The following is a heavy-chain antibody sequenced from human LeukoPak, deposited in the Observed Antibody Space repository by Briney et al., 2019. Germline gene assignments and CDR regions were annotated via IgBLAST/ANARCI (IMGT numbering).Heavy chain of an antibody. V-gene: IGHV3-74*01. CDR1: GFTFSSYW. D-gene: IGHD6-19*01. CDR3: ARDGILVAGTVDWFDP. Sequence: GGSLRLSCEASGFTFSSYWMHWVRQASGKGLVWVSRINSDGSITSYADSVKGRFTISRDNAKNTLYLQMNSLRVEDTAMYYCARDGILVAGTVDWFDPWGQGTLVTVFS. CDR2: INSDGSIT. J-gene: IGHJ5*02.